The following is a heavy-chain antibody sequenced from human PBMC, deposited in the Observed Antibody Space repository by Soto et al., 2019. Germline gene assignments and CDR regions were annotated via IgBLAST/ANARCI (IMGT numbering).Heavy chain of an antibody. V-gene: IGHV3-23*01. CDR2: IIASDKST. CDR1: GFTFSTYT. CDR3: ARERTFGENNHSYMDV. J-gene: IGHJ6*03. Sequence: GGSLRLSCAASGFTFSTYTMNWVRQAPGKGLEWVAGIIASDKSTYYAESVKGRFTISRDNSKNMLFLQMNSLRAEDTAVYYCARERTFGENNHSYMDVWGTGITVTVSS. D-gene: IGHD3-10*01.